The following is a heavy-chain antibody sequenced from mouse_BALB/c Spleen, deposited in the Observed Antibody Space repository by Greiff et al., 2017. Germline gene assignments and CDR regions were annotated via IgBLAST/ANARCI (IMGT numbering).Heavy chain of an antibody. CDR3: VRHPIYYGYPFAY. J-gene: IGHJ3*01. CDR1: GFTFNTYA. CDR2: IRSKSNNYAT. V-gene: IGHV10-1*02. D-gene: IGHD2-2*01. Sequence: EVKLVESGGGLVQPKGSLKLSCAASGFTFNTYAMNWVRQAPGKGLEWVARIRSKSNNYATYYADSVKDRFTISRDDSQSMLYLQMNNLKTEDTAMYYCVRHPIYYGYPFAYWGQGTLVTVTA.